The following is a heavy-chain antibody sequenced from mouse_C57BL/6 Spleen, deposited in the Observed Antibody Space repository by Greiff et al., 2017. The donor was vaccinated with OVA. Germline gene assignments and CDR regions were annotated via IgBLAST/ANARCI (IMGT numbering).Heavy chain of an antibody. Sequence: QVQLQQPGTELVKPGASVKLSCKASGYTFTSYWMHWVKQRPGQGLEWIGNINPSNGGTNYNEKVKSKATLTVDKSSSTAYMQLSSLTSEDSAVYYCANLPTVVSRFDYWGPGTTLTVSS. CDR3: ANLPTVVSRFDY. J-gene: IGHJ2*01. D-gene: IGHD1-1*01. CDR2: INPSNGGT. V-gene: IGHV1-53*01. CDR1: GYTFTSYW.